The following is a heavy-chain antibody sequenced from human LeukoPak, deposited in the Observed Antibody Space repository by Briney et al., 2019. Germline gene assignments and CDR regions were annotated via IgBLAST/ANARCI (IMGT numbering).Heavy chain of an antibody. D-gene: IGHD6-13*01. CDR1: GGTFSSYA. V-gene: IGHV1-69*06. CDR2: IIPIFGTA. Sequence: SVKVSRKASGGTFSSYAISWVRQAPGQGLEWMGRIIPIFGTANYAQKFQGRVTITADKSTSTAYMELSSLRSEDTAVYYCARGGTRIAAAGKDPSYYYYYMDVWGKGTTVTVSS. CDR3: ARGGTRIAAAGKDPSYYYYYMDV. J-gene: IGHJ6*03.